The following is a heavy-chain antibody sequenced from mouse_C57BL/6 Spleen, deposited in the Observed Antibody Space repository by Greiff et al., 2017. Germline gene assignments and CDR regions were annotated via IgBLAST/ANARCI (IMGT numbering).Heavy chain of an antibody. J-gene: IGHJ1*03. CDR1: GYTFTDYN. CDR3: ARGKIYYDYDDWYFDV. D-gene: IGHD2-4*01. CDR2: INPNNGGT. V-gene: IGHV1-18*01. Sequence: EVQLQQSGPELVKPGASVKIPCKASGYTFTDYNMDWVKQSHGKSLEWIGDINPNNGGTIYNQKFKGKATLTVDKSSSTAYMELRSLTSEDTAVYYCARGKIYYDYDDWYFDVWGTGTTATVSS.